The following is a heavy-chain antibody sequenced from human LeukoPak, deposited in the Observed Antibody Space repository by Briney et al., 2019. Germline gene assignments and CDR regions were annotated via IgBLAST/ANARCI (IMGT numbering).Heavy chain of an antibody. J-gene: IGHJ4*02. Sequence: PGGSLRLSCAASRFTFRSYWMHWVRQAPGKGLVWVSRINADGTITNYADSVKGRFTISRDNVKNTLYLQMNSLRADDTAVYYCARDQLGFEYWGQGALVTVSS. CDR1: RFTFRSYW. V-gene: IGHV3-74*01. CDR2: INADGTIT. D-gene: IGHD3-16*01. CDR3: ARDQLGFEY.